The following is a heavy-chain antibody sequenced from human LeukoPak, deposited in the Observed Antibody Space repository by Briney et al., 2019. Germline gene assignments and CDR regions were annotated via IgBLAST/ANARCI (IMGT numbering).Heavy chain of an antibody. D-gene: IGHD6-19*01. CDR1: GFTFDDYA. CDR2: ISWNSGSI. V-gene: IGHV3-9*01. Sequence: GGSLRLSCAASGFTFDDYAMHWVRQAPGKGLEWVSGISWNSGSIGYADAVKGRFTISRDNAKNSLYLQMNSLRAEDTALCYCAKDRAVAGRNDAFDIWGQGTMVTVSS. J-gene: IGHJ3*02. CDR3: AKDRAVAGRNDAFDI.